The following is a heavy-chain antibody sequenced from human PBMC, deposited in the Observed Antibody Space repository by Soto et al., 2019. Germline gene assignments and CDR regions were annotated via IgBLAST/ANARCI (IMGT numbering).Heavy chain of an antibody. CDR3: ARVRDWFDP. Sequence: SETLSLTCAAYGGSFSGYYWNWIRQPPGKGLEWIGEIDHSGYTNYNPSLKSRVTISVDTSKNQFSLRLTSVTAADTAVYYCARVRDWFDPWGQGTLVTVSS. CDR1: GGSFSGYY. CDR2: IDHSGYT. D-gene: IGHD3-3*01. V-gene: IGHV4-34*01. J-gene: IGHJ5*02.